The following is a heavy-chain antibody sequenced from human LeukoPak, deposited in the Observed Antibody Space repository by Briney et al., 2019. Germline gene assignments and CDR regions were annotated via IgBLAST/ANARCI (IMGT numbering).Heavy chain of an antibody. V-gene: IGHV4-59*01. CDR2: IYYSGST. CDR1: GFTFNSYG. D-gene: IGHD2-15*01. J-gene: IGHJ2*01. CDR3: ARGPVVVAANLYRYFDL. Sequence: LRLSCTASGFTFNSYGMHWIRQPPGKGLEWIGYIYYSGSTNYNPSLKSRVTISVGTSKNQFSLKLSSVTAADTAVYYCARGPVVVAANLYRYFDLWGRDTLVTVSS.